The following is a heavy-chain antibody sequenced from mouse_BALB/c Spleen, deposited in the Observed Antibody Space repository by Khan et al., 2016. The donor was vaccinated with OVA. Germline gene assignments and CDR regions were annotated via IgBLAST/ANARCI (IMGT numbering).Heavy chain of an antibody. J-gene: IGHJ3*01. V-gene: IGHV1-7*01. CDR3: ENDGNSSAWLTY. CDR2: INPSTGYT. Sequence: QVQLKQSGAELAKPGASVKLSCKASGYTFTSYWMHWVKQRPGQGLEWIGYINPSTGYTEYNQKFKDKATLTADKSSSTAYMQLSSLTSEDSAVKYCENDGNSSAWLTYWGQGTLVTVSA. D-gene: IGHD1-1*01. CDR1: GYTFTSYW.